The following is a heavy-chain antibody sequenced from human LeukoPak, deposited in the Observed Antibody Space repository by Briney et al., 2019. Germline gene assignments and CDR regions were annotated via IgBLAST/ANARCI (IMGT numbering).Heavy chain of an antibody. CDR2: IYYSGST. J-gene: IGHJ4*02. D-gene: IGHD3-10*01. CDR1: GGSISSYY. Sequence: PSETLSLTCTVSGGSISSYYWSWIRQPPEKGLEWIGYIYYSGSTNYGPSLKSRVTISVDTSKNQFSLKLSSVTAADTAIYYCARGTGSNRFDYWGQGTLVTVSS. CDR3: ARGTGSNRFDY. V-gene: IGHV4-59*01.